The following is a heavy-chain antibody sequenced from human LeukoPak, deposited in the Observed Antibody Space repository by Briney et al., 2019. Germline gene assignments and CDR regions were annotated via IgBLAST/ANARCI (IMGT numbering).Heavy chain of an antibody. CDR3: ARGFGSSGPNWFDP. CDR1: GGSISSSNW. J-gene: IGHJ5*02. D-gene: IGHD6-19*01. CDR2: IYHSGST. V-gene: IGHV4-4*02. Sequence: SGTLSLTCAVSGGSISSSNWWSWVRQPPGKGLEWIGEIYHSGSTNYNPSLKSRVTISVDKSKDQFSLKLSSVTAADTAVYYCARGFGSSGPNWFDPWGQGTLVTVSS.